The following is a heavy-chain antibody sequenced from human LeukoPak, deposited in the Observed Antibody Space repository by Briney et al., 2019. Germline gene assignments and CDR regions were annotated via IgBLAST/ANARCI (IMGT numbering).Heavy chain of an antibody. J-gene: IGHJ5*02. V-gene: IGHV4-4*07. CDR3: ARHARAPNWFDP. CDR2: INTSGST. Sequence: PSETLSLTCTVSGVSISGYYWSWIRQSAGKGLEWIGRINTSGSTNYNPSLKSRVTISVDTSKNQFSLKLSSVTAADTAVYYCARHARAPNWFDPWGQGTLVTVSS. D-gene: IGHD2-2*01. CDR1: GVSISGYY.